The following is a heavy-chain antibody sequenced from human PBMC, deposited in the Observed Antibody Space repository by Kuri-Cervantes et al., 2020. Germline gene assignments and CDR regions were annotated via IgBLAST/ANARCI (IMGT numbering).Heavy chain of an antibody. J-gene: IGHJ6*02. CDR1: GDSVSSNSAA. Sequence: LRLSCAISGDSVSSNSAAWNWIRQSPSRGLEWLGRTYHRSKWYNDYAVSVKSRITINPDTSKNQFSLQLNSVTPEDTAVYYCARGTVDSSSSVASLYYGMDVWGQGTTVTVSS. V-gene: IGHV6-1*01. CDR2: TYHRSKWYN. D-gene: IGHD6-6*01. CDR3: ARGTVDSSSSVASLYYGMDV.